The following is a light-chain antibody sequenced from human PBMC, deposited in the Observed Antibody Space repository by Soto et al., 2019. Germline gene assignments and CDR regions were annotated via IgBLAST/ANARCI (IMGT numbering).Light chain of an antibody. J-gene: IGKJ4*01. CDR1: HSVGSD. V-gene: IGKV3-15*01. CDR2: AVS. CDR3: HQSTGWTIT. Sequence: RVMTQFPVTLSASPGERATLSCRASHSVGSDLAWYQQKPGQPPRLLIYAVSTRAPDVPARFRGGGFETEFTLTISSLQSDDFAIYFCHQSTGWTITFGGGTKVEL.